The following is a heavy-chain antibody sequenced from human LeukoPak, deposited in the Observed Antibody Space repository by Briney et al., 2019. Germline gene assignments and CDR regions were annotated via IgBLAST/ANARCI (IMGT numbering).Heavy chain of an antibody. V-gene: IGHV4-34*01. CDR2: INHSGST. J-gene: IGHJ4*02. CDR1: GGSFSGYY. Sequence: SETLSLTCAVYGGSFSGYYWSWIRQPPGKGLEWIGEINHSGSTNYNPSLKSRVTISVDTSKNQLSLKLSSVTAADTAVYYCARARVYDYVWGSYRHTFLDYWGQGTLVTVSS. CDR3: ARARVYDYVWGSYRHTFLDY. D-gene: IGHD3-16*02.